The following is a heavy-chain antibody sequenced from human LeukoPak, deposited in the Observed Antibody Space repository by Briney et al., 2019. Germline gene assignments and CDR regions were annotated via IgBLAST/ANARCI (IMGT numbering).Heavy chain of an antibody. CDR2: INPSGGST. V-gene: IGHV1-46*03. CDR1: GYTFTCYY. D-gene: IGHD3-9*01. CDR3: ARALGSDIPYDY. Sequence: GASVKVSCKASGYTFTCYYMHWVRQASGQGLEWMGIINPSGGSTSYAQKFQGRVTMTRDTSTSTVYMELSSLRSEDTAVYYCARALGSDIPYDYWGQGTLVTVSS. J-gene: IGHJ4*02.